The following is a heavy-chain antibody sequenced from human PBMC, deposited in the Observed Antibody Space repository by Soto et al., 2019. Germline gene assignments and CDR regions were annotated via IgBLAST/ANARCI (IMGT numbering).Heavy chain of an antibody. V-gene: IGHV6-1*01. CDR2: TYYRSKWYN. CDR3: LRGGDRSGWTNFDF. J-gene: IGHJ4*02. CDR1: GDSVSSNSAA. Sequence: PSQTLSLTCAISGDSVSSNSAAWNWIRQSPSRGLEWLGRTYYRSKWYNDYAVSVKSRITINPDTSKNQFSLQLNSVTPEDTAVYCSLRGGDRSGWTNFDFWGEATLVTVSS. D-gene: IGHD6-19*01.